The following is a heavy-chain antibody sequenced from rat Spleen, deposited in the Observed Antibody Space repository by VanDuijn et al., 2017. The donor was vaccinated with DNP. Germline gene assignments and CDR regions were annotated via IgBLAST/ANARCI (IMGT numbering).Heavy chain of an antibody. Sequence: EVLLVESDGGLVQPGRSLKLSCAVSGFTFSDYYMAWVRQAPKKGLEWVATISSDGSDTYYRDSVKGRFTISRDNAKSTLDLQMDSLRSEDTATYYCAGRPPPTRGPFDYWGQGVMVTVSS. D-gene: IGHD1-4*01. CDR2: ISSDGSDT. J-gene: IGHJ2*01. CDR1: GFTFSDYY. V-gene: IGHV5-7*01. CDR3: AGRPPPTRGPFDY.